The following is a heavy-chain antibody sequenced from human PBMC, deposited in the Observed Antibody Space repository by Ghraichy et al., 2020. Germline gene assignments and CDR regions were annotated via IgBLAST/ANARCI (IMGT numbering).Heavy chain of an antibody. V-gene: IGHV3-23*01. Sequence: GGSLRLSCAASGFTFSSYAMSWVRQAPGKGLEWVSAISGSGGSTYYADSVKGRFTISRDNSKNTLYLQMNSLRAEDTAVYYCAKGVLFGGKTPHAFDIWGQGTMVTVSS. D-gene: IGHD4-23*01. CDR3: AKGVLFGGKTPHAFDI. CDR1: GFTFSSYA. CDR2: ISGSGGST. J-gene: IGHJ3*02.